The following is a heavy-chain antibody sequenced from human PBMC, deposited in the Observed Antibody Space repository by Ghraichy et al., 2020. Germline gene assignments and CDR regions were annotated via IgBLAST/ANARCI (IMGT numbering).Heavy chain of an antibody. CDR2: ISSSSSYI. D-gene: IGHD3-22*01. V-gene: IGHV3-21*01. Sequence: GGSLRLSCAASGFTFSSYSMNWVRQAPGKGLEWVSSISSSSSYIYYADSVKGRFTISRDNAKNSLYLQMNSLRAEDTAVYYCAREGAYYYDSSGYPHFDYWGQGTLVTVSS. J-gene: IGHJ4*02. CDR1: GFTFSSYS. CDR3: AREGAYYYDSSGYPHFDY.